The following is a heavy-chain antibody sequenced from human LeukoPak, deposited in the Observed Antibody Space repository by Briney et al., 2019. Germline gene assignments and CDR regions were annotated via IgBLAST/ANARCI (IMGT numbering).Heavy chain of an antibody. J-gene: IGHJ6*02. Sequence: PSETLSLTCTVSGGSISSYYWSWIRQPPGKGLEWIGYIYYSGSTNYNPSLKSRVTIPVDTSKNQFSLKLSSVTAADTAVYYCAREPMVRESGYYYYGMDVWGQGTTVTVSS. CDR1: GGSISSYY. CDR2: IYYSGST. V-gene: IGHV4-59*12. CDR3: AREPMVRESGYYYYGMDV. D-gene: IGHD3-10*01.